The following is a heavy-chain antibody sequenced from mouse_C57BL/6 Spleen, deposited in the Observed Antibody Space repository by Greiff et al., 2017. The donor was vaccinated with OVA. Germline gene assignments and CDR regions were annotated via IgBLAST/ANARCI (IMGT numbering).Heavy chain of an antibody. J-gene: IGHJ3*01. CDR3: ARRGYGSSYESD. D-gene: IGHD1-1*01. Sequence: QVQLQQPGAELVKPGASVKLSCKASGYTFTGYWINWVKQRPGQGLEWIGDIYPGSGSTDYNEKFTSKATLTVDTSSSPAYMQLISLTSEYSAVYYFARRGYGSSYESDWGQGTLVTVSA. CDR1: GYTFTGYW. V-gene: IGHV1-55*01. CDR2: IYPGSGST.